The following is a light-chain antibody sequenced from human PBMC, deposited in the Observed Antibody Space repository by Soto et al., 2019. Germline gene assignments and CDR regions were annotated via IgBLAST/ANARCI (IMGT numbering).Light chain of an antibody. CDR2: DAS. Sequence: EIVLTQSPATLSLSPGERATLSCRASQSVSSYLAWYQQKPDQAPRLLIYDASNRATGIPARFSGSGSGTDFTLTISSLEPEDFAVYYCQHRSNWYTFGQGTKLEIK. CDR1: QSVSSY. V-gene: IGKV3-11*01. CDR3: QHRSNWYT. J-gene: IGKJ2*01.